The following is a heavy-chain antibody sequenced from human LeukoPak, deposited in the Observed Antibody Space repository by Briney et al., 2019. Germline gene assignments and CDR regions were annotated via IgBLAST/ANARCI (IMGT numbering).Heavy chain of an antibody. CDR2: IYYSGST. D-gene: IGHD3-3*01. Sequence: SETLSLTCTVSGGSISSSSYYWGWIRQPPGKGLEWIGSIYYSGSTYYNPSLKSRVTISVDTSKNQFSLKLSSVTAADTAVYYCARLWENDFGVVIATGDAFDIWGQGTMDTVSS. CDR1: GGSISSSSYY. V-gene: IGHV4-39*01. CDR3: ARLWENDFGVVIATGDAFDI. J-gene: IGHJ3*02.